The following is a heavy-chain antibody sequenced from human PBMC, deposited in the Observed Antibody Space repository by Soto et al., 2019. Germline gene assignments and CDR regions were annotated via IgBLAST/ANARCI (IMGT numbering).Heavy chain of an antibody. J-gene: IGHJ4*02. CDR1: GGSFSGYY. CDR3: ARVQKLHRKAAAGFDY. Sequence: SETLSLTCAVYGGSFSGYYWSWIRQPPGKGLEWIGEINHNRSTNYNPSLKSRVTISVDTSKNQFSLKLSSVTAADTAFFYCARVQKLHRKAAAGFDYWGQGTLVTVSS. CDR2: INHNRST. V-gene: IGHV4-34*01. D-gene: IGHD6-13*01.